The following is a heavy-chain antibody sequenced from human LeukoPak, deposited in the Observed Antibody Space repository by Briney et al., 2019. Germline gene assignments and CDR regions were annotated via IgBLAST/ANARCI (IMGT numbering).Heavy chain of an antibody. V-gene: IGHV3-30*02. CDR2: IRYDGSNK. D-gene: IGHD2-2*01. CDR1: GFTFSSYG. Sequence: PGGSLRLSCAASGFTFSSYGMHWVRQAPGKGLECVAFIRYDGSNKYYADSVKGRFTISRDNSKNTLYLQMNSLRAEDTAVYYCASWRDIVVVDAFDIWGQGTMVTVSS. J-gene: IGHJ3*02. CDR3: ASWRDIVVVDAFDI.